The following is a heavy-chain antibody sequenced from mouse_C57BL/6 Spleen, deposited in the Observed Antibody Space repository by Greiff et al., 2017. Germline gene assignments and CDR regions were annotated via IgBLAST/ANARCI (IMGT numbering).Heavy chain of an antibody. J-gene: IGHJ1*03. D-gene: IGHD1-1*01. CDR2: INPNNGGA. Sequence: VHVTQSGPELVKPGASVKIPCKASGYTFTDYNMDWVKQSHGKSLEWIGDINPNNGGAIYNQKFKGKATLTGDKSSSKAYMELRSLTSEDTAVYYCARGDYYGSGYFDVWGTGTTVTVSS. CDR3: ARGDYYGSGYFDV. CDR1: GYTFTDYN. V-gene: IGHV1-18*01.